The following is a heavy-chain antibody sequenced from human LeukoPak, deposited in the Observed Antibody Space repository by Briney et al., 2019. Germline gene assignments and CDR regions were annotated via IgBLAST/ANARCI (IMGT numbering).Heavy chain of an antibody. CDR1: GFTFSSYA. CDR2: ISGSGGST. CDR3: AKDSKVAYYFDY. D-gene: IGHD5-12*01. J-gene: IGHJ4*02. Sequence: AGGSLRLSCAASGFTFSSYAMSWVRQAAGKGLEWVSAISGSGGSTYYADSVKGRFTISRDNSKNTLYLQMNSLRAEDTAVYYCAKDSKVAYYFDYWGQGTLVTVSS. V-gene: IGHV3-23*01.